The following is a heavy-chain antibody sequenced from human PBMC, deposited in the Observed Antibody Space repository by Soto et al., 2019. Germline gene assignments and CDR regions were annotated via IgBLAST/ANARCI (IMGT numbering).Heavy chain of an antibody. CDR1: GFTFSGSA. Sequence: TGGSLRLSCAVSGFTFSGSAMHWVRQASGKGLEWVGRIRSKANSYATAYAASVKGRFTISRDDSKNTAYLQMNSLKTEDTAVYYCTRHLIAVAEWGQGTLVTVSS. D-gene: IGHD6-19*01. CDR2: IRSKANSYAT. J-gene: IGHJ4*02. CDR3: TRHLIAVAE. V-gene: IGHV3-73*01.